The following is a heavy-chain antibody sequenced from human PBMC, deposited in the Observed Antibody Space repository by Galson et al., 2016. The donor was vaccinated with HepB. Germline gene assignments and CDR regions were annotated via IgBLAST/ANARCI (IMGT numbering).Heavy chain of an antibody. D-gene: IGHD3-9*01. CDR1: GFTFSRYS. CDR2: ISYDGSNK. J-gene: IGHJ3*02. Sequence: SLRLSCAASGFTFSRYSTHWVRQAPGKGLEWVAVISYDGSNKNNADSVKGRFTISRDNSKNTLYLQMNSLRAEDTAVYYCATSLSGYYPDAFDIWGQGTMVTVSS. CDR3: ATSLSGYYPDAFDI. V-gene: IGHV3-30-3*01.